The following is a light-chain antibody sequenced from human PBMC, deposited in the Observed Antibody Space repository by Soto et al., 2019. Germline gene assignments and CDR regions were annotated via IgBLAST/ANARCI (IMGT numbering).Light chain of an antibody. CDR2: DAS. J-gene: IGKJ5*01. CDR3: QQRNR. V-gene: IGKV3-11*01. Sequence: EIVLTQSPATLSLSPGERATLSRRASQSVSSYLAWYQQKPGQAPRLLIYDASNRATGIPARFSGSGSGTDFTLTISSLEPEDFAVYYCQQRNRFGQGTRLEIK. CDR1: QSVSSY.